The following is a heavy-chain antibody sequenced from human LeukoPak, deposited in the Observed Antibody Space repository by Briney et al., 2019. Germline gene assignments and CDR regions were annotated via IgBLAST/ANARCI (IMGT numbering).Heavy chain of an antibody. CDR1: GGSISSYY. CDR3: ARGRGYSGYFGYYYMDV. Sequence: PSETLSLTCTVSGGSISSYYWSWIRQPPGKGLGWIGYIYYSGSTNYNPSLKSRVTISLDTSKNQFSLKLSSVTAADTAVYYCARGRGYSGYFGYYYMDVWGKGTTVTISS. CDR2: IYYSGST. D-gene: IGHD5-12*01. V-gene: IGHV4-59*01. J-gene: IGHJ6*03.